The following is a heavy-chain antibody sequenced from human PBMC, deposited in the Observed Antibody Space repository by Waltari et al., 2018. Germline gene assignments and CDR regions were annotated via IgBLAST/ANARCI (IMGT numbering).Heavy chain of an antibody. J-gene: IGHJ5*02. CDR1: GGSISRYS. Sequence: QVQLQESGPGLVKPSETLSLICTVSGGSISRYSWNWIRQPAGRGLEWIGRVSSSGSTSYSPSLNSRVTMSVDTSKNQFSLKLDSVTAADTALYYCARGSITVNANWFDPWGQGTLVTVSS. V-gene: IGHV4-4*07. D-gene: IGHD3-10*01. CDR3: ARGSITVNANWFDP. CDR2: VSSSGST.